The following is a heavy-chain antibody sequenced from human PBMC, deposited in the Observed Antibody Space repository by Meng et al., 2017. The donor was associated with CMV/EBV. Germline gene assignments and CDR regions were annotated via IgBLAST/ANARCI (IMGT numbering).Heavy chain of an antibody. Sequence: GGSLRLSCAASGFTFSSYGMHWVRQAPGKGLVWVSRINSDGSSTSYADSVKGRFTISRDNAKNTLYLQMNSLRAEDTAVYYCARDPEGPINFLYGDDAFDIWGQGTMVTVSS. V-gene: IGHV3-74*01. D-gene: IGHD4-17*01. CDR3: ARDPEGPINFLYGDDAFDI. CDR1: GFTFSSYG. J-gene: IGHJ3*02. CDR2: INSDGSST.